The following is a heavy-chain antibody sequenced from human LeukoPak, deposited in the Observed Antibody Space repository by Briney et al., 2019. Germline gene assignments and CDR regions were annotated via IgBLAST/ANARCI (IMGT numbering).Heavy chain of an antibody. Sequence: SETLSLTCTVSGGSISSSSYYRGWIRQPPGKGLEWIGSIYYSGSTYYNPSLKSRVTISADTSKNQFSLRLSSVTAADTALYYCARENYNILTDYSTRGTFDIWGLGTMVTVSS. V-gene: IGHV4-39*07. CDR3: ARENYNILTDYSTRGTFDI. CDR2: IYYSGST. J-gene: IGHJ3*02. D-gene: IGHD3-9*01. CDR1: GGSISSSSYY.